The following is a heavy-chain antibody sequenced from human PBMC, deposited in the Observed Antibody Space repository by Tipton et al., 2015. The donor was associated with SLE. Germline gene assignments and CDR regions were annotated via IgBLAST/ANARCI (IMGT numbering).Heavy chain of an antibody. D-gene: IGHD3-10*01. CDR3: ARLNRGYYFDY. Sequence: TLSLTCTVSGGSISSYYWSWIRQPPGKGLEWIGYIYYSGSTNYNPSLKSQVTISVDTSKNQFSLKLSSVTAADTAVYYCARLNRGYYFDYWGQGTLVTVSS. CDR1: GGSISSYY. V-gene: IGHV4-59*01. J-gene: IGHJ4*02. CDR2: IYYSGST.